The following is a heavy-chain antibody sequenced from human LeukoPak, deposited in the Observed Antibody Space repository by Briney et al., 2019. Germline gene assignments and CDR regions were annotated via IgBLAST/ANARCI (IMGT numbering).Heavy chain of an antibody. D-gene: IGHD2/OR15-2a*01. CDR1: GGSVSSGY. CDR2: IYHTGNS. Sequence: KPSETLSLTCTVSGGSVSSGYWSWIRQPPGKGLEWIGYIYHTGNSDYNPSLKSRATISLDTSKNQFSLKLTSVTAADTAVYFCARHPFSSPFDYWGQGTLVTVSS. V-gene: IGHV4-59*08. CDR3: ARHPFSSPFDY. J-gene: IGHJ4*02.